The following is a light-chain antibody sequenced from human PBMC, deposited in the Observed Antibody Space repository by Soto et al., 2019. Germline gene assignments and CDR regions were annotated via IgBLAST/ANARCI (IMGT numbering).Light chain of an antibody. Sequence: DIVMTQSPDSLAVSLGERAAINCKPSRSVLYSSNNKNYLAWYQQIPGQPPKLLIYWASTRESGVPDRFSGSGSGTDFTLTITSLQAEDVAVYYCQQYYSTPLTFGGGTKVDIK. J-gene: IGKJ4*01. CDR3: QQYYSTPLT. V-gene: IGKV4-1*01. CDR2: WAS. CDR1: RSVLYSSNNKNY.